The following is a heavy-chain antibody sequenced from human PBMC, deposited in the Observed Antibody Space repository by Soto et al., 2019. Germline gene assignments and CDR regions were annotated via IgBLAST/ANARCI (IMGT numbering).Heavy chain of an antibody. V-gene: IGHV4-59*08. CDR2: IFYSGST. Sequence: PSETLSLTCTVSGGSISSRYWSWIRQPPGKGLEWIGYIFYSGSTNYNPSLKSRVTISVDTSNNQFSLKLSSVTAADTAVYYCARHSIHDYSNFDYWGQGTLVTVSS. J-gene: IGHJ4*02. CDR3: ARHSIHDYSNFDY. CDR1: GGSISSRY. D-gene: IGHD4-4*01.